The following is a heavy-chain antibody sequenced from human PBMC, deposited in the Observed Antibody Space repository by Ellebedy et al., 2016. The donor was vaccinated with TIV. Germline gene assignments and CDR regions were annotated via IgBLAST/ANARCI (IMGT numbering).Heavy chain of an antibody. CDR3: ARDRKDY. CDR2: INPNSGGT. J-gene: IGHJ4*02. V-gene: IGHV1-2*02. Sequence: ASVKVSCKASGYTFTGYYMHWVRQAPGQGLEWMGWINPNSGGTYYAQKFQGRVTMTTDTSTSTAYMELRSLRSDDTAVYYCARDRKDYWGQGTLVTVSS. CDR1: GYTFTGYY.